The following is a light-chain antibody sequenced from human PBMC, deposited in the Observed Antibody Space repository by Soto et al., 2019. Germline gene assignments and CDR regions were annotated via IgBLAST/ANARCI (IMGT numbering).Light chain of an antibody. CDR1: SSDVGAYHY. V-gene: IGLV2-8*01. Sequence: QSALTQPPSASGCPGQSVTISCTGTSSDVGAYHYVSWYQQYPGKAPKLMIYEVTKRPSGVPDRFSGSKSGNTASLTVSGLQAEDEADYYCTSYVGNDIWVFGGGTKLTVL. CDR3: TSYVGNDIWV. J-gene: IGLJ3*02. CDR2: EVT.